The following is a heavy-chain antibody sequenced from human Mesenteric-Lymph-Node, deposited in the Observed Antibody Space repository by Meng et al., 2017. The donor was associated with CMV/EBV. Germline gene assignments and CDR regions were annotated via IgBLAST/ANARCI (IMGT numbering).Heavy chain of an antibody. CDR2: IGSSSSSYI. J-gene: IGHJ4*02. CDR3: AKDIRNMAGGDY. CDR1: GFTFSSYT. Sequence: GESLKISCAASGFTFSSYTMNWVRQAPGKGLEWVSSIGSSSSSYIDYADSVKGRFTISRDNSRNTLYLQMNSLRAEDTAVYYCAKDIRNMAGGDYWGQGTLVTVSS. V-gene: IGHV3-21*01. D-gene: IGHD2-21*01.